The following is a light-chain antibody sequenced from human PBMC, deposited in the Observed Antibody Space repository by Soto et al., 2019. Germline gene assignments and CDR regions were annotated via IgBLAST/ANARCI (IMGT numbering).Light chain of an antibody. V-gene: IGKV4-1*01. J-gene: IGKJ1*01. CDR2: WAS. CDR1: QSVLYSANDENY. Sequence: DIVMTQSPASLAVSLGERATINCKSSQSVLYSANDENYLAWYQQKPGQPPKLLIYWASTRESGVPDRFSGSGSRTDFTLTISSLPAEDVAVYYWQQYYTTPWAFGQGNKVEI. CDR3: QQYYTTPWA.